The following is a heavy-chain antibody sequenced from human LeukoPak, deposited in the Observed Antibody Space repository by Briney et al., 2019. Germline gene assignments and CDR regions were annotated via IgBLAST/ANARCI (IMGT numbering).Heavy chain of an antibody. D-gene: IGHD3-22*01. Sequence: GGSLRLSCAASGVTFSTFWMSCVRRAPGEGLEWGANIKEGVSEKYYGDSVKGRYTISRDNAKNSLSLAMNSVRVEETAVYYCARDSSGYQWGQGTLVTVS. CDR3: ARDSSGYQ. CDR1: GVTFSTFW. V-gene: IGHV3-7*01. CDR2: IKEGVSEK. J-gene: IGHJ4*02.